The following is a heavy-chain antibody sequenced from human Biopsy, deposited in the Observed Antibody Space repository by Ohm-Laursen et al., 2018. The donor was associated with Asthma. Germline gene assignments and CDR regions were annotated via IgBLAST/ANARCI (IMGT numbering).Heavy chain of an antibody. CDR3: TRTVAATPYDY. J-gene: IGHJ4*02. CDR2: IKPDGTER. CDR1: GFTFSTYW. Sequence: GSLRLSCSASGFTFSTYWMSWVRQAPGKELEWVANIKPDGTERYYVDSVKGRFTISRDNANNSLYLQMKFLGAEDTAVYYCTRTVAATPYDYWGQGTLVTVSS. V-gene: IGHV3-7*01. D-gene: IGHD4-17*01.